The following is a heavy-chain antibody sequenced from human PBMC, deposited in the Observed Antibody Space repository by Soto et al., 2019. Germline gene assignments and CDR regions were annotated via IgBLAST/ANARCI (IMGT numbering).Heavy chain of an antibody. CDR1: GFTFSDYY. J-gene: IGHJ5*02. V-gene: IGHV3-11*01. D-gene: IGHD3-9*01. CDR2: LSSGGGTI. CDR3: ARGAGEYDESLTGDGGWVDP. Sequence: QVQLVESGGGLVKPGGSLRLSCAASGFTFSDYYMSWIRQAPGKGLEWVSYLSSGGGTIYYAGSVKGRFTISRDNAKNALYRQMNSLRAEDTAVEYGARGAGEYDESLTGDGGWVDPWGQGTLVTVSS.